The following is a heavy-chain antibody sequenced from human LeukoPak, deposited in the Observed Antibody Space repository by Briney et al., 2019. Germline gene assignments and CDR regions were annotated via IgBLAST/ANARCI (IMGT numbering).Heavy chain of an antibody. J-gene: IGHJ4*02. D-gene: IGHD3-10*01. CDR2: IYTSGST. CDR1: GGSISSYY. CDR3: ASSGGRLKHDY. V-gene: IGHV4-4*07. Sequence: PSETLSLTCTVSGGSISSYYWSWIRQPAGKGLEWIGRIYTSGSTNYNPSLKGRVTMSVDTSKNQFSLKLSPVTAADTAVYYCASSGGRLKHDYWGQGTLVTVSS.